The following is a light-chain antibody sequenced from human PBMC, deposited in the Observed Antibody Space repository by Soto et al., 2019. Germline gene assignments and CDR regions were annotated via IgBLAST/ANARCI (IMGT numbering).Light chain of an antibody. V-gene: IGKV1-5*01. J-gene: IGKJ1*01. CDR3: QQYDSYSWT. CDR2: DVS. CDR1: QSVSNW. Sequence: DIQMTQSPSTLSASVGERATITCRASQSVSNWLAWYQQKPGKAPKLLIYDVSSLESGVPSRFSGSGSGTEFILTISSLQPDDFATYYCQQYDSYSWTFDQGTKVEMK.